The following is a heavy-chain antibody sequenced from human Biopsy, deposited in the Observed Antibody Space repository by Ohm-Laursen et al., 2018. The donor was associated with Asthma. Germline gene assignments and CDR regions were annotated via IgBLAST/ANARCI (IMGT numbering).Heavy chain of an antibody. CDR1: GGSINSDY. D-gene: IGHD3-16*01. CDR2: SSYSGFR. J-gene: IGHJ4*02. CDR3: ARDQGDSKFDY. V-gene: IGHV4-59*01. Sequence: GTLSLTWTFSGGSINSDYWSWIRQPPGKGLEWIGLSSYSGFRKYNPSLKSRVTISVDTSKNQLSLNLTSVIAADTAVYYCARDQGDSKFDYWGQGILVTVSS.